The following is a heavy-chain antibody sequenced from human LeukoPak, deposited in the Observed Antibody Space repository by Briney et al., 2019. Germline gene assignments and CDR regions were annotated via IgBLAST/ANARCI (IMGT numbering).Heavy chain of an antibody. CDR2: ISSSGSTI. CDR3: ARDSYYYYYMDV. V-gene: IGHV3-11*04. J-gene: IGHJ6*03. CDR1: GFTFSDYY. Sequence: GGSLRLSCAASGFTFSDYYMSWIRQAPGKGLEWVSYISSSGSTIYYADSVKGRFTISRDNAKNSLYLQMNNLRAEDTAVYYCARDSYYYYYMDVWGKGTTVTVSS.